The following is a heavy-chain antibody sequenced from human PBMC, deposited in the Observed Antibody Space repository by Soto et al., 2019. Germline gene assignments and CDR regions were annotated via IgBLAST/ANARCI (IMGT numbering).Heavy chain of an antibody. J-gene: IGHJ4*02. CDR3: ARARATIAAAAIFDC. V-gene: IGHV4-4*02. CDR2: VYRTGST. D-gene: IGHD6-13*01. Sequence: QEQRQESGPGLVKPSGTLSLTCAVSGGSISTSNWWSWVRQPPGKGLEWIGEVYRTGSTNYNPSLESRLTISVDKSKNQFSLKLTSVTAADTAVYYCARARATIAAAAIFDCWGQGTLVTVSS. CDR1: GGSISTSNW.